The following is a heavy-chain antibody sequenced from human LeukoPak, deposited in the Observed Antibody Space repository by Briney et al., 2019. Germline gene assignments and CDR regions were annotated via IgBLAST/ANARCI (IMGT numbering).Heavy chain of an antibody. CDR3: ARTGIADRLDV. J-gene: IGHJ6*02. V-gene: IGHV4-59*01. D-gene: IGHD6-6*01. Sequence: PSETLSLTCTVSGGSISSYYWSWIRQPPGKGLEWIGYIYYSGSTNYNPSLKSRVTISVDTSKNQFSLKLSSVTAADTAVYYCARTGIADRLDVWGQGTTVTVSS. CDR1: GGSISSYY. CDR2: IYYSGST.